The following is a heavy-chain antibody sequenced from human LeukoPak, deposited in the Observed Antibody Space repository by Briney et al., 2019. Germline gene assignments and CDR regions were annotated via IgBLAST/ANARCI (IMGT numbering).Heavy chain of an antibody. CDR2: IYYTGSN. Sequence: SETLSLICSVSGGSIRGFYWSWIRQPPGKGLEWIGHIYYTGSNYNRPSLKTRVTMSLDTSKNQLFLNLSSLTAADTAVYYCARSYYDSSGYRYYDYWGQGTLVTVPS. CDR1: GGSIRGFY. CDR3: ARSYYDSSGYRYYDY. J-gene: IGHJ4*02. D-gene: IGHD3-22*01. V-gene: IGHV4-59*01.